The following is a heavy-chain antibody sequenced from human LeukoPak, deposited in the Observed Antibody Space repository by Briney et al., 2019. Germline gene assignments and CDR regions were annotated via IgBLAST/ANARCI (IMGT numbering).Heavy chain of an antibody. Sequence: PGGSLILSCAASGFPFSSYSMNWVRQAPGKGLGWVSSISSSSSYIYYADSVKGRFTISRDNAKNSLYLQMNSLRAEDTAVYYCAREGTVTTLDPWGQGTLVTVSS. CDR3: AREGTVTTLDP. D-gene: IGHD4-17*01. J-gene: IGHJ5*02. CDR2: ISSSSSYI. V-gene: IGHV3-21*01. CDR1: GFPFSSYS.